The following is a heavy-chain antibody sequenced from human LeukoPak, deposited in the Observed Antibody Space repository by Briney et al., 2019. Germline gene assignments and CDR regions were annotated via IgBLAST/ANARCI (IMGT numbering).Heavy chain of an antibody. D-gene: IGHD5-18*01. CDR3: ARRLGLHWFDP. V-gene: IGHV3-20*04. CDR1: GFTVSSNY. CDR2: INWNGGST. Sequence: PGGSLRLSCAASGFTVSSNYMSWVRQAPGKGLEWVSGINWNGGSTGYADSVKGRFTISRDNAKNSLYLQMNSLRAEDTALYYCARRLGLHWFDPWGQGTLVTVSS. J-gene: IGHJ5*02.